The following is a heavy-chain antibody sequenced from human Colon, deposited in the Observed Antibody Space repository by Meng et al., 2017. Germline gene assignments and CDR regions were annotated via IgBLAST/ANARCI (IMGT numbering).Heavy chain of an antibody. CDR3: ARGPTTYFDY. D-gene: IGHD4-17*01. V-gene: IGHV4-30-4*01. J-gene: IGHJ4*02. Sequence: QVLLCESGPGLVKPSQTLSLTCTVSGGSISSGDYYWRWIRQPPGKGLEWIGYIYYIGSTYYNPSLKSRVTISVDTSKNQFSLKLSSVTAADTAAYYCARGPTTYFDYWGQGTLVTVSS. CDR2: IYYIGST. CDR1: GGSISSGDYY.